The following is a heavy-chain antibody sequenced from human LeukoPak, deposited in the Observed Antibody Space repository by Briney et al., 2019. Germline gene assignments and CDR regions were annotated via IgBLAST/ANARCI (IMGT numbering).Heavy chain of an antibody. Sequence: PGGSLRLSCAASGFTFRSYAMSWVRQAPGKGLEWVAAISGSGDSTHYPDSVKGRFTISRDNSKNTLYLQMNSLRAEDTAVYYCAKEFDSSGYFDDWGQGTLVTVSS. D-gene: IGHD3-22*01. CDR2: ISGSGDST. CDR1: GFTFRSYA. CDR3: AKEFDSSGYFDD. V-gene: IGHV3-23*01. J-gene: IGHJ4*02.